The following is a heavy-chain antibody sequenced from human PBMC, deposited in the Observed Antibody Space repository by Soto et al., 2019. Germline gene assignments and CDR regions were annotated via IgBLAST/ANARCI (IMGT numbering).Heavy chain of an antibody. Sequence: QVQLVQSGAEVQKPGSSVKVSCKASGGTFSSYAISWVRQAPGQGLEWMGGIIPIFGTANYAQKFQGRVTITADESTSTAYMELSSLRSEDTVVYYYARDHRGGYYDSSGYLDYWGQGTLVTVSS. CDR1: GGTFSSYA. J-gene: IGHJ4*02. V-gene: IGHV1-69*01. CDR3: ARDHRGGYYDSSGYLDY. D-gene: IGHD3-22*01. CDR2: IIPIFGTA.